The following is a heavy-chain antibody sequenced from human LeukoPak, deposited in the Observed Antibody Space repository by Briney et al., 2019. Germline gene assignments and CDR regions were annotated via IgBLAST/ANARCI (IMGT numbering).Heavy chain of an antibody. V-gene: IGHV1-46*01. CDR3: ARVPPSRGYFDY. CDR1: GYTFTSYY. CDR2: INPSGGST. Sequence: ASVKVSCKASGYTFTSYYMNWVRQAPGQGLEWMGIINPSGGSTSYAQKFQGRVTMTRDTPTSTVYMELSSLRSEDTAVYYCARVPPSRGYFDYWGQGTLVTVSS. J-gene: IGHJ4*02. D-gene: IGHD3-10*01.